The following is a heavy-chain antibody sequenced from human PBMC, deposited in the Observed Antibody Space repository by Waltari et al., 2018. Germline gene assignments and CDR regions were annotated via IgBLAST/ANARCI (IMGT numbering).Heavy chain of an antibody. J-gene: IGHJ3*02. Sequence: QVQLQQWGAGLLKPSETLSLTCAADGGSFSGYYWSGIRQPPGKGLEWIGEINHSGSTNYNPSLKSRVSISIDTSKNQFSLKLSSVTAADTAVYYCARAGAWYAFDIWGQGTMVTVSS. CDR1: GGSFSGYY. D-gene: IGHD6-19*01. CDR2: INHSGST. CDR3: ARAGAWYAFDI. V-gene: IGHV4-34*01.